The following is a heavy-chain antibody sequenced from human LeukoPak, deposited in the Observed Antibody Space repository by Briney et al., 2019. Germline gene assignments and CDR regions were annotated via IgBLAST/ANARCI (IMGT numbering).Heavy chain of an antibody. J-gene: IGHJ4*02. Sequence: ASVKVSCKASGYTFTGYYMHWVRQAPGPGLEWMGRINPNSGGTNYAQKFQGRVTMTRDTSISTAYMELSRLRSDDTAVYYCARAVLYDSSGQWDYWGQGTLVTVSS. CDR3: ARAVLYDSSGQWDY. V-gene: IGHV1-2*06. CDR1: GYTFTGYY. D-gene: IGHD3-22*01. CDR2: INPNSGGT.